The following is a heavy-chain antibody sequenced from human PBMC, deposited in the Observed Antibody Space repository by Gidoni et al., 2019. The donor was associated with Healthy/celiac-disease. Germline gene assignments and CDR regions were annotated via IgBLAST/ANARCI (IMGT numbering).Heavy chain of an antibody. CDR2: INAGNGNT. D-gene: IGHD1-7*01. CDR3: ARITGTTRARDLGEFDY. Sequence: QVQLVQSGAEVKKPGASVKVSCKASGYTFTSYAMHWVRQAPGQRLEWMGWINAGNGNTKYSQKFQGRVTITRDTSASTAYMELSSLRSEDTAVYYCARITGTTRARDLGEFDYWGQGTLVTVSS. J-gene: IGHJ4*02. CDR1: GYTFTSYA. V-gene: IGHV1-3*01.